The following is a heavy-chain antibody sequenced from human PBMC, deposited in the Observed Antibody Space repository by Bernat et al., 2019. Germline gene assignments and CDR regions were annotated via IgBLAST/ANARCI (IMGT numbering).Heavy chain of an antibody. V-gene: IGHV4-34*01. CDR3: ARGRGIVMVTSTHLRRGPNDY. J-gene: IGHJ4*02. Sequence: QVQLQQWGAGLLKPSETLSLTCAAYGGSLSGHYWSWARQPPGKGLEWIGEINHSGSTNYNPSLKSRVTISIDTSKNQFSLKLNSVTAADTAVYYCARGRGIVMVTSTHLRRGPNDYWGQGILVTVSS. CDR2: INHSGST. CDR1: GGSLSGHY. D-gene: IGHD2-15*01.